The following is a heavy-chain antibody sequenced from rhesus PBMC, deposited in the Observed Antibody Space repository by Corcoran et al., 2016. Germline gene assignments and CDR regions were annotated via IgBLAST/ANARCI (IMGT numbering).Heavy chain of an antibody. J-gene: IGHJ4*01. CDR1: GGSISGYY. CDR2: VGGRDGSA. V-gene: IGHV4-165*02. Sequence: QVQLQESGPGLVKPSETLSLTCAVSGGSISGYYCAWIRPPPCTGLEWSGYVGGRDGSAYYNPALKSRVTLSTDTSRNQFSLKLTSVTAADTAVYYCGRASLYSGSWSNFDPWGQGVLVTVSS. D-gene: IGHD6-25*01. CDR3: GRASLYSGSWSNFDP.